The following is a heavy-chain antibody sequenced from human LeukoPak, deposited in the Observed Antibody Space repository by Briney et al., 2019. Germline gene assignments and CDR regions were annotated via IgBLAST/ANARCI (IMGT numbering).Heavy chain of an antibody. D-gene: IGHD6-19*01. Sequence: GRSLRLSCAASGFTFSSYAMHWVRQAPGKGLEWVAVISYDGSNKYYADSVKGRFTISRDNAKNTLYLQLDSLRAEDTAVYYCARGLAVAGSSWFDPWGQGTLVSVSS. CDR3: ARGLAVAGSSWFDP. CDR1: GFTFSSYA. J-gene: IGHJ5*02. CDR2: ISYDGSNK. V-gene: IGHV3-30*04.